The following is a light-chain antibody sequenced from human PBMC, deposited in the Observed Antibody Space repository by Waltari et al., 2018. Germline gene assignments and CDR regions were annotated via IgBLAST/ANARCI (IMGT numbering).Light chain of an antibody. V-gene: IGKV4-1*01. CDR2: WAS. CDR1: QSGLYRSNNKNY. J-gene: IGKJ2*03. CDR3: QQYLILPYS. Sequence: EMTQSPDSLPVSLGERATINCKSSQSGLYRSNNKNYLAWFQQKPGQPPKLLIRWASTRESRVPDRFSGSGSGTDFTLTISSLQAEDVAVYYCQQYLILPYSFGQGTKLEIK.